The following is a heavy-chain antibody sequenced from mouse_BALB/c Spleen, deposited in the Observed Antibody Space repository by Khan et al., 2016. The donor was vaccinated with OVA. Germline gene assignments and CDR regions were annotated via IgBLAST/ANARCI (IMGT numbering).Heavy chain of an antibody. CDR1: GFTFSTYG. Sequence: EVMLVESGGDVVKPGGSLKLSCAASGFTFSTYGMSWVRQTPDKRLEWVATVSTGGHYTYYPDTVKGRFTISRDNAKNTLYLQMSSLKSEDTAIFDCARLAYYYDSEGFAYWGQGTLVTVSA. D-gene: IGHD1-1*01. CDR3: ARLAYYYDSEGFAY. J-gene: IGHJ3*01. V-gene: IGHV5-6*01. CDR2: VSTGGHYT.